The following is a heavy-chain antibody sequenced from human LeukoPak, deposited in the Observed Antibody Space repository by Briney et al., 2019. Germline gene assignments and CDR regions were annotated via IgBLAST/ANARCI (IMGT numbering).Heavy chain of an antibody. V-gene: IGHV3-30*19. D-gene: IGHD6-13*01. Sequence: GGSLRLSCAASGFTFSSYGMHWVRQAPGKGLEWVAVILYDGSNKYYADSVKGRFTISRDNSKNTLYLQMNSLRAEDTAVYYCAKVPIAAAPQGPRSTYYYYYYMDVWGKGTTVTVSS. J-gene: IGHJ6*03. CDR1: GFTFSSYG. CDR2: ILYDGSNK. CDR3: AKVPIAAAPQGPRSTYYYYYYMDV.